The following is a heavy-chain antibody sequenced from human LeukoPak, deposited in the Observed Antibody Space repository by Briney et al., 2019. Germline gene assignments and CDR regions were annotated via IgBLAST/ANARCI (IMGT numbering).Heavy chain of an antibody. V-gene: IGHV3-30*18. J-gene: IGHJ4*02. CDR3: AKDKSLGGYYDTSGYLDY. CDR1: GFTFSSYG. D-gene: IGHD3-22*01. Sequence: GRSLRLSCAASGFTFSSYGMHWVRQAPGRGLEWVAVISYDGSNKYYADSVKGRFTISRDKPKNTLYLQMNSLRAEDTAVYYCAKDKSLGGYYDTSGYLDYWGQGTLVTVSS. CDR2: ISYDGSNK.